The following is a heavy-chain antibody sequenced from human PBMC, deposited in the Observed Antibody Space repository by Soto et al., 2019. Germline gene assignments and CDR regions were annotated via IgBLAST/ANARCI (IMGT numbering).Heavy chain of an antibody. J-gene: IGHJ4*02. CDR1: GFTFSTYW. CDR3: ARDRRSKSDH. CDR2: IKQDGSEK. V-gene: IGHV3-7*01. D-gene: IGHD1-26*01. Sequence: EVQLVESGGGVVQPGGSLRLSCAASGFTFSTYWMTWVRQGPGKGLEWVASIKQDGSEKYYVHSVRGRFTISRDNAKRSLYLQIDSLRVEDTAVYYCARDRRSKSDHWGQGTLVTVSS.